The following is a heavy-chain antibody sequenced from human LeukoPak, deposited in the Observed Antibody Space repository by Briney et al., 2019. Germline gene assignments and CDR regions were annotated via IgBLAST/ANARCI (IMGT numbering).Heavy chain of an antibody. CDR2: ICGSGGST. CDR1: GFTFSSYA. CDR3: AKDQGQQGLVPLWEFDY. Sequence: PGGSLRLSCAASGFTFSSYAMSWVRQAPGKGLEWVSAICGSGGSTYHADSVKGRFTISRDNSKNTLYLQMNSLRAEDTAVYYCAKDQGQQGLVPLWEFDYWGQGTLVTVSS. J-gene: IGHJ4*02. D-gene: IGHD6-19*01. V-gene: IGHV3-23*01.